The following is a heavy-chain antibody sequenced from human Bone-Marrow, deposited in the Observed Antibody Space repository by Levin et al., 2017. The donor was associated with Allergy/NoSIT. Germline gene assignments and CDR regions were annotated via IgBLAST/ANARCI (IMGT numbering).Heavy chain of an antibody. CDR2: IYYNGIP. Sequence: PSETLSLTCTVSGDSISTYYWNWIRQPPGKGLEWIGYIYYNGIPNYNPSLRSRVTISTDTSKNQISLKLTYVTAADTAVYYCARDRDFYYGSGSRDNGMDVWGQGTTVTVSS. J-gene: IGHJ6*02. V-gene: IGHV4-59*01. D-gene: IGHD3-10*01. CDR3: ARDRDFYYGSGSRDNGMDV. CDR1: GDSISTYY.